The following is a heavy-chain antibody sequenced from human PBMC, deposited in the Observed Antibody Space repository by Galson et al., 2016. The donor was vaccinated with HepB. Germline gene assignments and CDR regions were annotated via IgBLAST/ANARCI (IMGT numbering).Heavy chain of an antibody. CDR1: GYSFRRYG. V-gene: IGHV1-18*01. J-gene: IGHJ5*02. CDR3: ARVAPVEYNWFDP. CDR2: ISTYSGDT. Sequence: SVKVSCKASGYSFRRYGISWVRQAPGQGLEWMGWISTYSGDTSYARKVQGRVTMTTDTSTSTAYTELRRLRSDDTAVYYCARVAPVEYNWFDPWGQGTLVIVSS.